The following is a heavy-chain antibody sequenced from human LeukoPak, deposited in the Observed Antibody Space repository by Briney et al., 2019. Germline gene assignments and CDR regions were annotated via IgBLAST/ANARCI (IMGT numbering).Heavy chain of an antibody. J-gene: IGHJ6*02. CDR1: GFTFSSYA. CDR3: ARDQSSPKQGYYYYGMDA. V-gene: IGHV3-30-3*01. D-gene: IGHD2-2*01. CDR2: ISYDGSNK. Sequence: GGSLRLSCAASGFTFSSYAMHWVRQAPGKGLEWVAVISYDGSNKYYAHSVKGLFTISRDNSKNTLYLQMNSLRAEDTAVYYCARDQSSPKQGYYYYGMDAWGQGTTVTVSS.